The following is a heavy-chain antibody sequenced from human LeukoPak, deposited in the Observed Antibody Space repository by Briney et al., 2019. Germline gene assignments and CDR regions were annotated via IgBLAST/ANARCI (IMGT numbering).Heavy chain of an antibody. J-gene: IGHJ5*02. D-gene: IGHD4-11*01. CDR3: AKDIDPTVIRYWFDP. Sequence: GGSLRLSCAASGFTFSSYAMSWVRQAPGKGLEWVSAISGSGGSTYYADSVRGRFTISRDNSKNTLYLQMNSLRAEDTAVYYCAKDIDPTVIRYWFDPWGQGTLVTVSS. CDR2: ISGSGGST. CDR1: GFTFSSYA. V-gene: IGHV3-23*01.